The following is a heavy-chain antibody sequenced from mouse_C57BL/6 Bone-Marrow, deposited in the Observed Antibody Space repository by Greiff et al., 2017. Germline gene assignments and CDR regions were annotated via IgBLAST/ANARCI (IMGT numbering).Heavy chain of an antibody. Sequence: QVQLQQPGAELVRPGTSVKLSCKASGYTFTSYWMHWVKQRPGQGLEWIGVIDPSDSYTNYHQKFKGKATLTVDTSSSTAYMQLSSLTSEDSAVYYGARDYYGSSYDYWGQGTTLTVSS. CDR3: ARDYYGSSYDY. CDR2: IDPSDSYT. V-gene: IGHV1-59*01. J-gene: IGHJ2*01. CDR1: GYTFTSYW. D-gene: IGHD1-1*01.